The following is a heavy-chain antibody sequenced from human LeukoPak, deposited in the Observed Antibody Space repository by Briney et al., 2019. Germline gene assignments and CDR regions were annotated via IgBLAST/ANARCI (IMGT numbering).Heavy chain of an antibody. J-gene: IGHJ4*02. CDR2: IRYDGSSK. D-gene: IGHD6-6*01. CDR1: GFTFSSYG. V-gene: IGHV3-30*02. CDR3: AKDSSSWGFDY. Sequence: GGSLRLSCAASGFTFSSYGMHWVRQAPGKGLEWVAFIRYDGSSKYYADSVRGRFTISRDDSRDTLYLQMNGLRAEDTAVYYCAKDSSSWGFDYWGQGTLVTVSS.